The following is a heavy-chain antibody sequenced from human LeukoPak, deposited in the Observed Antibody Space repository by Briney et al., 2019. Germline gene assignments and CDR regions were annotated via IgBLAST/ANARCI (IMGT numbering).Heavy chain of an antibody. CDR2: ISWNSGSI. CDR3: AKGNMGYYYYMDV. CDR1: GFTFDDYA. V-gene: IGHV3-9*01. J-gene: IGHJ6*03. Sequence: GRSLRLSCAASGFTFDDYAMHWVRQAPGKGLEWVSGISWNSGSIGYADSVKGRFTISRDNAKNSLYLQMNSLRAEDTALYYCAKGNMGYYYYMDVWGKGPTVTVSS. D-gene: IGHD2/OR15-2a*01.